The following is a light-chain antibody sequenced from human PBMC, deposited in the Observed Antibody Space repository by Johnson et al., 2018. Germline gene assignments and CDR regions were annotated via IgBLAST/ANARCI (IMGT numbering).Light chain of an antibody. Sequence: QSVLTQPPSVSAAPGQKVTISCSGSSSNIGNNYVSWYQQLPGTAPKLLIYENNKRPSGIPDRFSGPKSGTSATLGITRLQPGDEADYYCGTWDSSLSAGNVFGTGTKVTVL. CDR2: ENN. CDR1: SSNIGNNY. J-gene: IGLJ1*01. V-gene: IGLV1-51*02. CDR3: GTWDSSLSAGNV.